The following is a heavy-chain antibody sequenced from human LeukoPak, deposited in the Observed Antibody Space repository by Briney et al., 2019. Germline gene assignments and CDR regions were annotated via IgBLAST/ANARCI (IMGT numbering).Heavy chain of an antibody. CDR2: TR. V-gene: IGHV3-11*01. J-gene: IGHJ3*02. CDR3: ARATYDSSAVDAFDI. Sequence: TRYYADSMKGRFTISRDNVKNSLYLQMNTLRAEDTAVYYCARATYDSSAVDAFDIWGQGTMVTVSP. D-gene: IGHD3-22*01.